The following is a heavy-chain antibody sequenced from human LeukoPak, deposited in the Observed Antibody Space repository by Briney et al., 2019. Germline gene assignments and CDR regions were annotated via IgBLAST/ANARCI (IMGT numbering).Heavy chain of an antibody. Sequence: PGGSLRLSCAASGFTFSSYSMNWVRQAPGKGLEWVSYISSSSSTIYYADSVKGRFTISRDNAKNSLYLQMNSLRAEDTAVYYCARGPGGCSSTSCYWVDYWGQGTWSPSPQ. CDR2: ISSSSSTI. V-gene: IGHV3-48*01. D-gene: IGHD2-2*01. J-gene: IGHJ4*02. CDR3: ARGPGGCSSTSCYWVDY. CDR1: GFTFSSYS.